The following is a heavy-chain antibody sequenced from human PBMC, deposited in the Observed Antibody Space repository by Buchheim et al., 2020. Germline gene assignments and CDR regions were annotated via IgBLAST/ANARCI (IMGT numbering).Heavy chain of an antibody. CDR2: ISSSGSTI. Sequence: EVQLVESGGGLVQPGGSLRLSCAASGFTFSSYEMNWVRQAPGKGLEWVSYISSSGSTIYYADSVKGRFTISRDNAKNSQYLQMNSLRAEDTAVYYCARWADYDFWSGTHYGMDVWGQGTT. CDR1: GFTFSSYE. J-gene: IGHJ6*02. D-gene: IGHD3-3*01. CDR3: ARWADYDFWSGTHYGMDV. V-gene: IGHV3-48*03.